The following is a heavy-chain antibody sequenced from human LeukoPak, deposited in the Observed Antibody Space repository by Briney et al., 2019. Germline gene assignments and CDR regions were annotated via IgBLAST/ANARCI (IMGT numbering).Heavy chain of an antibody. Sequence: GRSLRLSCVVTGVTFGSYGMQWGRQAPGKGLGWGAVISYDGSKLYYADSVKGRFTISRDNSKNTLYLQMDSVRAEDTAMYYCANWDNPEYLDYWGQGTLVTVSS. CDR1: GVTFGSYG. CDR2: ISYDGSKL. J-gene: IGHJ4*02. D-gene: IGHD1-14*01. V-gene: IGHV3-30*18. CDR3: ANWDNPEYLDY.